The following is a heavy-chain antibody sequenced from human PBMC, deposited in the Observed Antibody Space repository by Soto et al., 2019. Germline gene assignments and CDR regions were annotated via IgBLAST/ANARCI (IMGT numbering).Heavy chain of an antibody. CDR2: ISAYNGNT. Sequence: QVQLVQSGAEVKKPGASVKVSCKASGYTFTSYGISWVRQAPGQGLEWMGWISAYNGNTNYAQKLQGRVTMTTDTXTXPAYMELRSRRSDDTAVYYCARDQFDSYGPEGGLDYWGQGTLVTVSS. V-gene: IGHV1-18*01. CDR3: ARDQFDSYGPEGGLDY. D-gene: IGHD5-18*01. J-gene: IGHJ4*02. CDR1: GYTFTSYG.